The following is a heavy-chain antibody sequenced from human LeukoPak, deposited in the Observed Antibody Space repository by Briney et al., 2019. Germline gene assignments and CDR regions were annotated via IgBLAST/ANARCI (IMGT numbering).Heavy chain of an antibody. V-gene: IGHV1-2*02. J-gene: IGHJ4*02. Sequence: ASVKVSCKASGYTFTGYYMHWVRQAPGQGLEWMGWINPNSGGTNYAQKFQGRVTMTRDTSISTAYMELSRLRSDDTAVYYCARDGWGNDYVWGSYEDYWGQGTLVTVSS. D-gene: IGHD3-16*01. CDR1: GYTFTGYY. CDR2: INPNSGGT. CDR3: ARDGWGNDYVWGSYEDY.